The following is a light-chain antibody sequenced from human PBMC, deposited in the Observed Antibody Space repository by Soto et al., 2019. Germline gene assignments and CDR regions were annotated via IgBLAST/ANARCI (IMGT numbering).Light chain of an antibody. CDR1: NSVLGSYNL. V-gene: IGLV2-23*01. CDR2: EGT. CDR3: CSYAGDYMFV. J-gene: IGLJ1*01. Sequence: QCVLNQAAYGSGSPGQSITISCTGTNSVLGSYNLVSLFQQHPGKVPTVMIYEGTKRPSGVSDRFSGSKSDNTASLTISGLQAEDEGDYYCCSYAGDYMFVFGTGTKVTVL.